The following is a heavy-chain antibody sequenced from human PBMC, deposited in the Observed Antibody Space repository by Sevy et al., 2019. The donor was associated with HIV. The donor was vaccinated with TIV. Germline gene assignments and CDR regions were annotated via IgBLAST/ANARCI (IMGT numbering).Heavy chain of an antibody. V-gene: IGHV3-30-3*01. D-gene: IGHD5-12*01. CDR3: AREGYGGAKHAFDI. Sequence: GGSLRLSCAASGFTFSSYAMHWVRQAPGKGLEWVAVISYDGSNKYYADSVKGQFTISRDNSKNTLYLQMNSLRAEDTAVYYCAREGYGGAKHAFDIWGQGTMVTVSS. J-gene: IGHJ3*02. CDR2: ISYDGSNK. CDR1: GFTFSSYA.